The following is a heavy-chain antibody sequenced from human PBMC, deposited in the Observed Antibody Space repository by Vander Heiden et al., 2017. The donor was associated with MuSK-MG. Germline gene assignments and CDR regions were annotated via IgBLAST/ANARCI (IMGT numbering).Heavy chain of an antibody. CDR1: GGSISSSSYY. Sequence: QLQLQESGPGLVKPSETLSLTCTVPGGSISSSSYYWGWSRPPPGKGLEWIGSIYYSGSTYYNPSLKSRVTISVDTSKNQFSLKLSSVTAADTAVYYCARRDADCTNGVCQRRGYDYWGQGTLVTVSS. CDR2: IYYSGST. CDR3: ARRDADCTNGVCQRRGYDY. J-gene: IGHJ4*02. D-gene: IGHD2-8*01. V-gene: IGHV4-39*01.